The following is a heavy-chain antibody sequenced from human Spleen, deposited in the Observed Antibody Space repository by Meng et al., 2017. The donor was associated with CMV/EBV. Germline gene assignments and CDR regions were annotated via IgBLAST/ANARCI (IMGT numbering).Heavy chain of an antibody. CDR2: INPNSVDT. V-gene: IGHV1-2*02. D-gene: IGHD2-15*01. CDR1: GYIFIAYH. J-gene: IGHJ4*02. Sequence: ASVKVSCKASGYIFIAYHMYWVRQAPGQGLEYMGWINPNSVDTNYAQKIQGRVTMTRDTSISTVYMELSRLRSDDTGVYYCAREGGGYDSVGHAIDYWGQGTLVTVSS. CDR3: AREGGGYDSVGHAIDY.